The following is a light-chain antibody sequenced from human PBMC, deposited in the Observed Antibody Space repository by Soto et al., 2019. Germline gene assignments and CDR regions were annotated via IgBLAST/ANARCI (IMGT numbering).Light chain of an antibody. CDR3: ETWDSSTPVV. V-gene: IGLV4-60*03. CDR1: SGHSSYI. Sequence: QPVLTQSSSASASLGSSVKLTCTLSSGHSSYIIAWHQQQPGKAPRYLMKVEGSGSYNKGSGVPDRFSGSSSGADRYLTISNLQSEDEAEYYCETWDSSTPVVFGGGTKLTVL. CDR2: VEGSGSY. J-gene: IGLJ2*01.